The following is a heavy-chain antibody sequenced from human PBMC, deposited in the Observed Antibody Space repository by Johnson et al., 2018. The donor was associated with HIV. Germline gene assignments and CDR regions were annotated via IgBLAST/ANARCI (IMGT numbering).Heavy chain of an antibody. CDR2: ISYDGSNK. J-gene: IGHJ3*02. V-gene: IGHV3-30-3*01. CDR1: GFTFSSYA. CDR3: TRDVAYYYGSGSRDAFDI. Sequence: QVQLVESGGGLVQPGGSLRLSCAASGFTFSSYAMHWVRQAPGKGLEWVAVISYDGSNKYYADSVKGRFTISRDNSKNTLYLQMNSLRAEDTAVYYCTRDVAYYYGSGSRDAFDIWGQGTMVTVSS. D-gene: IGHD3-10*01.